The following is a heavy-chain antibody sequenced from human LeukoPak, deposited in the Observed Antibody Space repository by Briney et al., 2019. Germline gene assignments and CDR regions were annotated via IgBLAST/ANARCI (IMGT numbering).Heavy chain of an antibody. D-gene: IGHD5-12*01. CDR3: ARGRYSGYDLSFDY. J-gene: IGHJ4*02. CDR1: GFTVSSNY. Sequence: PGGSLRLSCAASGFTVSSNYMRWVRQAPGKGLEWVSIIYSGGFTYYAGSVKGRFTISSENSKNTLYLQMNSLIAEDTAVYYCARGRYSGYDLSFDYWGQGTLVTVSS. V-gene: IGHV3-53*01. CDR2: IYSGGFT.